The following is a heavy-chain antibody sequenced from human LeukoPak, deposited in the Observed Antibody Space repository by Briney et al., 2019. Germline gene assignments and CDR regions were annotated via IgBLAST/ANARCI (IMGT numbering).Heavy chain of an antibody. V-gene: IGHV3-73*01. J-gene: IGHJ4*02. CDR1: GFTFSDSA. CDR2: IRSKTNRYVT. D-gene: IGHD6-19*01. Sequence: GGSLRLSCAASGFTFSDSAIHWVRQASGKGLEWLGRIRSKTNRYVTAYAASLKGRFTISRDDSKNTAYLQMNSLKTEDTAVYYCAKDHSTDWYDWSYWGQGTLVTVSS. CDR3: AKDHSTDWYDWSY.